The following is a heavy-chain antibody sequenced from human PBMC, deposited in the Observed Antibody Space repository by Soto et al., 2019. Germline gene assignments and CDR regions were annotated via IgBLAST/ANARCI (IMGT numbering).Heavy chain of an antibody. J-gene: IGHJ4*02. CDR1: GGTFSSYA. Sequence: QVQLVQSGAEVKKPGSSVKVSCKASGGTFSSYAISWVRQAPGQGLEWMGGIIPIFGTANYAQKFQGRITISADESTSTAYKELSSLRSEDTAVYYCAREAGLEHRLDYWGQGTLVTVSS. V-gene: IGHV1-69*01. CDR2: IIPIFGTA. CDR3: AREAGLEHRLDY. D-gene: IGHD1-1*01.